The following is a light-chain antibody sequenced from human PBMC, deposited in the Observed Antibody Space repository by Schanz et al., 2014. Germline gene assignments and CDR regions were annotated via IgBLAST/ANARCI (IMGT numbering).Light chain of an antibody. Sequence: QSVLTQPPSASGTPGQRVTISCSGSSSNIRSNYVYWYQQFPGTAPKLLIYRNDQRPSGVPDRFSGSKSGTSASLAISGLRSEDEADYYCAAWDDSLSGRWVFGGGTKLTVL. J-gene: IGLJ3*02. CDR2: RND. CDR3: AAWDDSLSGRWV. CDR1: SSNIRSNY. V-gene: IGLV1-47*01.